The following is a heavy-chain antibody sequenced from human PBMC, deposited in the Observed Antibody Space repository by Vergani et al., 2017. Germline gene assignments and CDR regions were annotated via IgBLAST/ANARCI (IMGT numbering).Heavy chain of an antibody. CDR1: GFTFSSYA. J-gene: IGHJ6*02. CDR2: ISGSGGST. V-gene: IGHV3-23*01. D-gene: IGHD3-22*01. Sequence: EVQLLESGGGLVQPGGSLRLSCAASGFTFSSYAMSWVRQAPGKGLEWVSAISGSGGSTYYADSVKGRFTISRDNSKNTLYLQMNSLRAEDTAVYYCAKVGPXYDSSGYRPYYYYGMDVWGQGTTVTVSS. CDR3: AKVGPXYDSSGYRPYYYYGMDV.